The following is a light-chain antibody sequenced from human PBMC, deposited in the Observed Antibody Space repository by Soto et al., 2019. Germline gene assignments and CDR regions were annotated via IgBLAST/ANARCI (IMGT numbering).Light chain of an antibody. CDR1: SSDVGGYNY. CDR2: EVS. J-gene: IGLJ1*01. CDR3: SSYTSSSLYV. V-gene: IGLV2-14*01. Sequence: QSALTQPASASGSPGQSITISCTGTSSDVGGYNYVSWYQQHPGKAPKLMIYEVSNRPSGVSNRFSGSKSGNTASLTISGLQAEDEADYYCSSYTSSSLYVFGTGTKVTVL.